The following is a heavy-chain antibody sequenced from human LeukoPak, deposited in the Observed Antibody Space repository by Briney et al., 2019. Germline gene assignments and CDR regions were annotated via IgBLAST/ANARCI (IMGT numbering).Heavy chain of an antibody. D-gene: IGHD3-3*01. Sequence: PGGSLRLSCAASGFTFSSYWMSWVRQAPGKGLEWVANIKQDGSEKYYVDSVKGRFTISRDNAKNSLYLQMNSLRAEDTAVYYCAREYYDFWSGYPLDYWGQGTLVTASS. CDR1: GFTFSSYW. J-gene: IGHJ4*02. CDR2: IKQDGSEK. CDR3: AREYYDFWSGYPLDY. V-gene: IGHV3-7*01.